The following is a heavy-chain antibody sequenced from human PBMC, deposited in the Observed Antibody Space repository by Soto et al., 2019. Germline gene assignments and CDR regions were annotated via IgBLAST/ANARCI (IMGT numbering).Heavy chain of an antibody. D-gene: IGHD2-21*01. CDR1: GGFISTYY. J-gene: IGHJ4*02. Sequence: LSLTCSVSGGFISTYYWSWIRQPPGKGLEWIGYIHGSGTTNYNPSLQSRVTISVDTLKNQFSLKLSSVTAADTAVYYCARDSTWGLGFFDFWGQGTLVTVSS. CDR3: ARDSTWGLGFFDF. V-gene: IGHV4-59*01. CDR2: IHGSGTT.